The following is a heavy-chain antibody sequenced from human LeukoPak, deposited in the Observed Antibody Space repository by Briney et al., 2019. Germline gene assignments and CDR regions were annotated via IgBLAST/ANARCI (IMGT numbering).Heavy chain of an antibody. J-gene: IGHJ4*02. D-gene: IGHD3-16*01. Sequence: GGSLRLSCEASGFTFSTYVMNWVRQAPGKGLECVSSISGSGGTTYYADSVKGRFTISRDNSKSTVYLQMSSLTVEDTAIYYCAKEKLRYYDYWRQGALVTVFS. V-gene: IGHV3-23*01. CDR1: GFTFSTYV. CDR3: AKEKLRYYDY. CDR2: ISGSGGTT.